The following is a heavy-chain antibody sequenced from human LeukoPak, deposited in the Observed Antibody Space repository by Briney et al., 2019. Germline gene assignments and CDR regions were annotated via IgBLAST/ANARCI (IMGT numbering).Heavy chain of an antibody. V-gene: IGHV3-13*01. D-gene: IGHD3-10*01. CDR1: GFTLSGYD. Sequence: GSLSLSCAASGFTLSGYDMHWVRPATGKHLEWVSAITPAGETYYPGSVRGRFTISREKDKNSLYLQMSSLRAGDTAVYYCVRGGEGSPFYFDYWGQGTLVTVSS. J-gene: IGHJ4*02. CDR3: VRGGEGSPFYFDY. CDR2: ITPAGET.